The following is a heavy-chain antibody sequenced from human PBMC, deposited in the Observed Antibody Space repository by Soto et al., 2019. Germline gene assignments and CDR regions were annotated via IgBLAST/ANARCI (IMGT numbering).Heavy chain of an antibody. CDR3: ARVQLDFIYYYYAMDV. CDR1: GYTFTGYY. Sequence: ASGRVSCKASGYTFTGYYMHWVRQAPGQGLEWMGWINPNSGGTNYAQKFQGRATMTRDTSISTAYMELSRLRSDDTAVYYCARVQLDFIYYYYAMDVWG. D-gene: IGHD6-13*01. CDR2: INPNSGGT. V-gene: IGHV1-2*02. J-gene: IGHJ6*02.